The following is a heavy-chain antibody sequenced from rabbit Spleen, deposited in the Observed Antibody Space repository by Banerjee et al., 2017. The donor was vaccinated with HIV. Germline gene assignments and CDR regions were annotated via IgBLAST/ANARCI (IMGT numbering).Heavy chain of an antibody. J-gene: IGHJ3*01. D-gene: IGHD2-1*01. Sequence: QEQLVESGGGLVKPEGSLKLSCTASGFSFSNKAVMCWVRQAPGKGLEWIACINAVTGKAVYASWAKGRFTFSKTSSTTVTLQMTSLTAADTATYFCARETNGDVRLSRLDLWGQGTLVTVS. CDR2: INAVTGKA. CDR3: ARETNGDVRLSRLDL. V-gene: IGHV1S45*01. CDR1: GFSFSNKAV.